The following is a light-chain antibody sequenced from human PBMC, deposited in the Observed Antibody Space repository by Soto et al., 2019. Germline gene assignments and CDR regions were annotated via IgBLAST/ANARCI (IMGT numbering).Light chain of an antibody. CDR2: GNR. CDR1: SSNIGAGYD. J-gene: IGLJ2*01. Sequence: QAVLTQPPSVSGAPGQRVTISCTGSSSNIGAGYDVHWYQQLPGTAPKLVIYGNRNRPSGVPDRFSGSKSGTSASLPITGLQAEDEADYYCQSYDSSLSGSKVVFGGGTKLTVL. CDR3: QSYDSSLSGSKVV. V-gene: IGLV1-40*01.